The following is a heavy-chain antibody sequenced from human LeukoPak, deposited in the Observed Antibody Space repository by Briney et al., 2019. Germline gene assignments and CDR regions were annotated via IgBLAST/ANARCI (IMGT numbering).Heavy chain of an antibody. V-gene: IGHV3-23*01. CDR1: GFTFSSHG. Sequence: GGSLRLSCAASGFTFSSHGMSWVRQAPGKGLEWVSAISGSGGSTYYADSVKGRFTISRDNSKNTLYLQMNSLRAEDTAVYYCAKDSDEYCSGGSCYWIYWGQGTLVTVSS. D-gene: IGHD2-15*01. CDR2: ISGSGGST. J-gene: IGHJ4*02. CDR3: AKDSDEYCSGGSCYWIY.